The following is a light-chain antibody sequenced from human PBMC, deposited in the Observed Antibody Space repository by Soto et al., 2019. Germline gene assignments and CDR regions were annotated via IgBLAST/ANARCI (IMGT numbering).Light chain of an antibody. Sequence: QSALTQPASVSGSPGQSITISCTGTSREFGGYNYVSWYQQHPGKAPKLMIYDVSDRPSGVSNRFSASKSGNTASLTISGLQAEDEADYYCCSYTSSSTPWVFGTGTKVTVL. J-gene: IGLJ1*01. CDR3: CSYTSSSTPWV. CDR2: DVS. CDR1: SREFGGYNY. V-gene: IGLV2-14*03.